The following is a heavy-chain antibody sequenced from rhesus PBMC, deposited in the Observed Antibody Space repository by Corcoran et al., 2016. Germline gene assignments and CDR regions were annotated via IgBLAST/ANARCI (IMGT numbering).Heavy chain of an antibody. CDR2: IYGSGSST. J-gene: IGHJ4*01. CDR3: ARLILYEYSNYLFDY. V-gene: IGHV4-169*01. CDR1: GGSISSNY. D-gene: IGHD4-23*01. Sequence: QLQLQESGPGLVKPSETLSVTCAVSGGSISSNYWSWIRQPPGKGLEWIGRIYGSGSSTNYNPSRKRRVTLSVDTSKNQLSLKLSSVTAADTAVYYCARLILYEYSNYLFDYWGQGVLVTVSS.